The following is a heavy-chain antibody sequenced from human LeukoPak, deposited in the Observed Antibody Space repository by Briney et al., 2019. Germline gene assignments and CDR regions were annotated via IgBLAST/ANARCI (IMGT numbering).Heavy chain of an antibody. Sequence: PSETLSLTCAVYGGSFNNYYWSWIRQPPGKGLEWIGEINHRGSTNYNPSLKTRVTISVDTSKNQFSLKLSSVTAADTAIYFCARATSFGRGRDAFDIWGQGTLVTVSS. CDR2: INHRGST. V-gene: IGHV4-34*01. J-gene: IGHJ3*02. CDR3: ARATSFGRGRDAFDI. D-gene: IGHD1-26*01. CDR1: GGSFNNYY.